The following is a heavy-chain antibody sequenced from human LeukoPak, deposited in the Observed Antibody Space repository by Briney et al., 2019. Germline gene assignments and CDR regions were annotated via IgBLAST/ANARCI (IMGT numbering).Heavy chain of an antibody. CDR2: IKQDGSEK. V-gene: IGHV3-7*01. J-gene: IGHJ3*02. D-gene: IGHD4-23*01. Sequence: GGSLRLSCAASGFTFSSYWMSWVRQAPGKGRGWVANIKQDGSEKYYVDSVKGRFTIARDNAKNSLYLQMNSLRAEDTAVYYCARPDYGGNSEADAFDICGQGKMVTVSS. CDR1: GFTFSSYW. CDR3: ARPDYGGNSEADAFDI.